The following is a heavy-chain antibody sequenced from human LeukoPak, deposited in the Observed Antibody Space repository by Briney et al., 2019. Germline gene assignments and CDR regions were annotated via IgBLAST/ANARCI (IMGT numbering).Heavy chain of an antibody. CDR1: GFSFSTSP. CDR3: AKTHYDLLDV. Sequence: GGSLRLSCAASGFSFSTSPMSWVRQPPGKGLEWVSAMNNGPGAAFYRDSVRGRFTISRDDSKSTLYLQMNSLRAEDTGTYYCAKTHYDLLDVWGQGTTVTVSS. D-gene: IGHD5-12*01. J-gene: IGHJ6*02. V-gene: IGHV3-23*01. CDR2: MNNGPGAA.